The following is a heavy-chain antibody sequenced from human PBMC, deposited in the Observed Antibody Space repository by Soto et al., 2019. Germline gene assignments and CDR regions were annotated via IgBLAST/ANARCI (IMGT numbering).Heavy chain of an antibody. CDR2: IWYDGKNK. Sequence: GGSLRLSCAASGFTFSNYGMHWVRQAPGKGLEWVATIWYDGKNKYYADSVKGRFTISRDNSKSTLYLQMNSLRAEDTAVYYCGKGRSYYYYYGVDVWGQGTTVTVSS. V-gene: IGHV3-33*06. D-gene: IGHD1-26*01. CDR1: GFTFSNYG. J-gene: IGHJ6*02. CDR3: GKGRSYYYYYGVDV.